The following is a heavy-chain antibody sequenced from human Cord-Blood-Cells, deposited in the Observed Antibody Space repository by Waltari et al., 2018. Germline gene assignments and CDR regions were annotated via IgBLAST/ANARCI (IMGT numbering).Heavy chain of an antibody. D-gene: IGHD6-6*01. CDR2: IYSGGST. J-gene: IGHJ4*02. CDR1: GSTVRSNY. V-gene: IGHV3-53*01. Sequence: EVRLVESGGGLIQPGGSLRLPCASSGSTVRSNYMRGVRQAPGKGLEWFSVIYSGGSTYYAESVKGRFTISRDNSKNTLYLQMNSLRAEDTAVYYCARDPNEYSSTTWGQGTLVTVSS. CDR3: ARDPNEYSSTT.